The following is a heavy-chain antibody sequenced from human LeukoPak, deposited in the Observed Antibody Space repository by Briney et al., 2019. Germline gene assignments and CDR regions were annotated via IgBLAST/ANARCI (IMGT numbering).Heavy chain of an antibody. Sequence: GGSLRLSCAASGFTVSSYWMHWVRQAPGKGLVWVSRINSDGSSTSYADSVKGRFTISRDNSKNTLYLHVNSLRAEDTAVYYCAISGGYWAWAHWGQGTLVTVSS. V-gene: IGHV3-74*01. CDR1: GFTVSSYW. CDR3: AISGGYWAWAH. CDR2: INSDGSST. J-gene: IGHJ4*02. D-gene: IGHD1-26*01.